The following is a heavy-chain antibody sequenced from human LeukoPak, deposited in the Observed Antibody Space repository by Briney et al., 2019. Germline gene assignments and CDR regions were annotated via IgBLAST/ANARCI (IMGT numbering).Heavy chain of an antibody. J-gene: IGHJ4*02. CDR1: GFTFSRYG. Sequence: GGTLRLSCVASGFTFSRYGMSWVRQAPGKGLEWVSAISGRGGRTYYGDSVKGRFTISRDNSKNTLYLQMNSLRAEDTAVYYCARSRSGYYEDYWGQGTLVTVSS. CDR2: ISGRGGRT. CDR3: ARSRSGYYEDY. D-gene: IGHD3-22*01. V-gene: IGHV3-23*01.